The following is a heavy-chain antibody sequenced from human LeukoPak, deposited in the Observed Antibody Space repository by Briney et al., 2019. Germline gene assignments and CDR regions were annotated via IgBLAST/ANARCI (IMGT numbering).Heavy chain of an antibody. CDR3: AKEAVRGYFVGVGPTYYFDY. CDR1: GFTFSSYS. D-gene: IGHD3-9*01. CDR2: ISSSSSYI. J-gene: IGHJ4*02. V-gene: IGHV3-21*06. Sequence: PGGSLRLSCAASGFTFSSYSMNWVRQAPGKGLEWVSSISSSSSYIYYADSVKGRFTISRDNSKNMLYLQMNSLRAEDTAVYYCAKEAVRGYFVGVGPTYYFDYWGQGTLVTVSS.